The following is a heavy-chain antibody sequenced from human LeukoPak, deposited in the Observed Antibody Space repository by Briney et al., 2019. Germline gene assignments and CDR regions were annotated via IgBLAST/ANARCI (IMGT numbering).Heavy chain of an antibody. CDR2: ISSSGNTI. J-gene: IGHJ4*02. CDR3: ARARKGYYFDY. V-gene: IGHV3-48*03. Sequence: GGSLRLSCEASGFTLSSHEMNWLRRAPGKGLEWVSYISSSGNTIYYADSVRGRFTISRDNAKNSLYLQMNSLRGEDTAVYYCARARKGYYFDYWGQGTLVTVSS. D-gene: IGHD1-14*01. CDR1: GFTLSSHE.